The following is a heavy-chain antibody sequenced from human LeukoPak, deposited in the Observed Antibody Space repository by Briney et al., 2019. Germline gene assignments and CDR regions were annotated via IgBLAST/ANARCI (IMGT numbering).Heavy chain of an antibody. CDR2: IIPVFGTA. J-gene: IGHJ4*02. CDR3: ARVQYSSGWGNIDY. Sequence: SVKVSCKASGYTFTSYGISWVRQAPGQGLEWMGGIIPVFGTANYAQKFQGRVTITADKSTSTAYMELSSLRSEDTAVYYCARVQYSSGWGNIDYWGQGTLVTVSS. CDR1: GYTFTSYG. V-gene: IGHV1-69*06. D-gene: IGHD6-19*01.